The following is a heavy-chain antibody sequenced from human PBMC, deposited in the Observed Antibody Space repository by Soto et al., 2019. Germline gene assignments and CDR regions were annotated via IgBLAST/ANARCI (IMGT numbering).Heavy chain of an antibody. V-gene: IGHV1-69*13. CDR1: GYTFTSYG. D-gene: IGHD3-22*01. J-gene: IGHJ3*02. CDR3: ASPGRRGYYDSSGYYYGAFDI. Sequence: SVKVSCKASGYTFTSYGISWVRQAPGQGLEWMGGIIPIFGTANYAQKFQGRVTITADESTSTAYMELSSLRSEDTAVYYCASPGRRGYYDSSGYYYGAFDIWGQGTMVTVSS. CDR2: IIPIFGTA.